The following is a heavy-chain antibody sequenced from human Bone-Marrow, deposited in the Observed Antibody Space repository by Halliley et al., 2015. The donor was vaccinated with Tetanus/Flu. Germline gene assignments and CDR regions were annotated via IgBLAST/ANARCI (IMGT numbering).Heavy chain of an antibody. CDR3: AVTTVGDFDY. D-gene: IGHD4-17*01. V-gene: IGHV4-39*01. CDR2: VYYSGSP. J-gene: IGHJ4*02. Sequence: KGVEGVGSVYYSGSPYYNPSLESRLTISVDTSKNQFSLKLNSVTAADTSVYYCAVTTVGDFDYWGQGTLVTVSS.